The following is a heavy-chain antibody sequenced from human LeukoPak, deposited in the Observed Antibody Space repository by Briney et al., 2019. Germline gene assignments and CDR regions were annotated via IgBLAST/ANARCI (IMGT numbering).Heavy chain of an antibody. J-gene: IGHJ4*02. Sequence: SETLSLTCAVYGESFNNYYWTWIRQSPGKGPEWIGEINHTGSTNYNPSLKSRVTMLVDPSKNQFSLKLTSVIAADTALYYCSRAGWFGELYGPLDFWGQGTLVTVSS. CDR1: GESFNNYY. V-gene: IGHV4-34*01. D-gene: IGHD3-10*01. CDR3: SRAGWFGELYGPLDF. CDR2: INHTGST.